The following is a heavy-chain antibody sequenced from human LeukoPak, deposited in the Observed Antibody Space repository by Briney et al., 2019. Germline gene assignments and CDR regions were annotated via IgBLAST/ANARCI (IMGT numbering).Heavy chain of an antibody. J-gene: IGHJ4*02. CDR3: ARESCSGGSCYSDY. CDR1: GYTFIGYY. V-gene: IGHV1-2*02. CDR2: INPNIGGT. D-gene: IGHD2-15*01. Sequence: PGASVKVSCKASGYTFIGYYIHWVRQAPGQGLEWMGWINPNIGGTNSAQKFQGRVTMTRDTSISTAYMELSRLRSDDTAVYYCARESCSGGSCYSDYWGQGTLVTVSS.